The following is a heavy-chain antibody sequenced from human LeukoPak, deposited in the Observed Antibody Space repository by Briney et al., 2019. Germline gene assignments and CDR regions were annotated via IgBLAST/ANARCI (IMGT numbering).Heavy chain of an antibody. V-gene: IGHV4-61*05. Sequence: PSETLSLTCTVSGGSISSSSYYWSWIRQPPGKGLEWIGYINYSGSTDYNPSLKSRVTISVDTSKNQFSLKLSSVTAADTAVFYCARTISGWYYFDYWGQGTLVTVSS. D-gene: IGHD6-13*01. CDR1: GGSISSSSYY. CDR2: INYSGST. CDR3: ARTISGWYYFDY. J-gene: IGHJ4*02.